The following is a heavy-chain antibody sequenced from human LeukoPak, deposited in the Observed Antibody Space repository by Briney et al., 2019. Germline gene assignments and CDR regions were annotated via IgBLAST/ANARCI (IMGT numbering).Heavy chain of an antibody. CDR1: GYSVSSGYY. D-gene: IGHD2-8*01. V-gene: IGHV4-38-2*01. Sequence: SETLSLTCAVSGYSVSSGYYWGWIRQPPGKGLEWIGSVYHGRTTQYNPSLKSRVTISVGTSKNQFSLRLSSVTAADTAIYYCARGNGALDYWGQGTLVTVSS. CDR2: VYHGRTT. CDR3: ARGNGALDY. J-gene: IGHJ4*02.